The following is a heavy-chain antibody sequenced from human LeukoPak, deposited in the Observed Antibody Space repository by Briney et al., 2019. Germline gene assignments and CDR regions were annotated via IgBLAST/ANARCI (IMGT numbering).Heavy chain of an antibody. CDR1: GVTFSSFW. Sequence: GGSRRLSCAASGVTFSSFWMSWVRQAPGKGLEWVANIKQDGSEKYYVDSVKGRFTISRDNAKKSLYLQMNSLRAEDTAVYYCARDLLVNSGTYYEDYWGQGTLVTVSS. J-gene: IGHJ4*02. D-gene: IGHD1-26*01. V-gene: IGHV3-7*01. CDR3: ARDLLVNSGTYYEDY. CDR2: IKQDGSEK.